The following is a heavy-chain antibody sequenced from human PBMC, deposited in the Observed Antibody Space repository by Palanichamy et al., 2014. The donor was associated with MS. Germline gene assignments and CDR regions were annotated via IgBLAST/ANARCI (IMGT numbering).Heavy chain of an antibody. CDR2: ISGSGGST. CDR1: GFTFSSYA. V-gene: IGHV3-23*01. Sequence: EVQLLESGGGLVQPGGSLRLSCAASGFTFSSYAMSWVRQAPGKGLEWVSAISGSGGSTYYADSVKGRFTISRDNSKNTLYLQMNSLRAEDTAVYYCAKDLGPHGAANNWFDPWGQGTLVTVSS. D-gene: IGHD6-25*01. CDR3: AKDLGPHGAANNWFDP. J-gene: IGHJ5*02.